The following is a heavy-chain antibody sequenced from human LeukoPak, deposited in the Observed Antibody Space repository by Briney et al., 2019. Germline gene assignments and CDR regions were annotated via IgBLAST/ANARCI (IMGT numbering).Heavy chain of an antibody. D-gene: IGHD6-19*01. V-gene: IGHV4-59*01. CDR3: AREGGYSSGWYVGSAFDI. Sequence: SETLSLTCTVSGGSISSYYWSWIRQPPGKGLEWIGYIYYSGSTNYNPSLKSRVTISVDTSKNQFSLKLSSVTAADTAVYYCAREGGYSSGWYVGSAFDIWGQGTMVTVSS. J-gene: IGHJ3*02. CDR2: IYYSGST. CDR1: GGSISSYY.